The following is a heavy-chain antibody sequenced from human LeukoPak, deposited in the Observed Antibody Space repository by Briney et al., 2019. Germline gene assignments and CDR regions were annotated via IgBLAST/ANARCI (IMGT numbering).Heavy chain of an antibody. D-gene: IGHD5-24*01. CDR1: GGTFSSYA. Sequence: EASVKVSCKASGGTFSSYAISWVRQAPGQGLEWMGWISAYNGNTNYAQKLQGRVTMTTDTSTSTAYMELRSLRSDDTAVYYCARGTTLKMATWYFDLWGRGTLVTVSS. CDR2: ISAYNGNT. CDR3: ARGTTLKMATWYFDL. V-gene: IGHV1-18*01. J-gene: IGHJ2*01.